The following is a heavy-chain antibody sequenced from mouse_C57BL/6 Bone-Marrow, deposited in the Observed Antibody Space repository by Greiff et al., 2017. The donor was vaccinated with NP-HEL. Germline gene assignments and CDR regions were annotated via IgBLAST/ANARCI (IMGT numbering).Heavy chain of an antibody. V-gene: IGHV14-1*01. CDR1: GFNIKDYY. CDR3: TTGDGYYVDFDY. Sequence: VQLQQSGAELVRPGASVKLSCTASGFNIKDYYMHWVKQRPEQGLEWIGRLDPEDGATEYAPKFQGKATMTADTSANTAYLQLSSLTSEDTAVYYCTTGDGYYVDFDYWGQGTTLTVSS. D-gene: IGHD2-3*01. CDR2: LDPEDGAT. J-gene: IGHJ2*01.